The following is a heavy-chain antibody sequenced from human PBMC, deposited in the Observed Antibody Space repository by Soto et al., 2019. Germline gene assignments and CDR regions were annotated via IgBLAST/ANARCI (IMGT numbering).Heavy chain of an antibody. V-gene: IGHV3-23*01. CDR1: GLLVSRQS. CDR3: ANGNLCNILGGTDY. CDR2: ISTNGQDT. Sequence: PGGSLRLSCAASGLLVSRQSMTWVRQPPGKGLEWVSHISTNGQDTLYADSVKGRFTISRDTSSNILYLQMNSLRPEDTAVYYCANGNLCNILGGTDYWGQGTLVTVSS. D-gene: IGHD6-19*01. J-gene: IGHJ4*02.